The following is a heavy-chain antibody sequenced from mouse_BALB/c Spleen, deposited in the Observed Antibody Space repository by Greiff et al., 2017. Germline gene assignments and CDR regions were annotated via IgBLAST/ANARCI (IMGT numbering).Heavy chain of an antibody. V-gene: IGHV1-14*01. J-gene: IGHJ3*01. CDR1: GYTFTSYV. CDR3: ASNYRYDVFAY. Sequence: EVQRVESGPELVKPGASVKMSCKASGYTFTSYVMHWVKQKPGQGLEWIGYINPYNDGTKYNEKFKGKATLTSDKSSSTAYMELSSLTSEDSAVYYCASNYRYDVFAYWGQGTLVTVSA. D-gene: IGHD2-14*01. CDR2: INPYNDGT.